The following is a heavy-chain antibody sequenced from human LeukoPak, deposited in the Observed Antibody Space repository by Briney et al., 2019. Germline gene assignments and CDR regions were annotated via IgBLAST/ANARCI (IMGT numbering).Heavy chain of an antibody. V-gene: IGHV3-30*18. D-gene: IGHD3-3*01. CDR3: AKALFGVVITGDYFDY. CDR2: ISYDGSNK. J-gene: IGHJ4*02. CDR1: GFTFSSYG. Sequence: PGGSLRLSCAASGFTFSSYGMHWVRQAPGKGLEWVAVISYDGSNKYYADSVKGRFTISRDNSKNTLYLQMNSLRAEDTAVYYCAKALFGVVITGDYFDYWGQGTLVTVSS.